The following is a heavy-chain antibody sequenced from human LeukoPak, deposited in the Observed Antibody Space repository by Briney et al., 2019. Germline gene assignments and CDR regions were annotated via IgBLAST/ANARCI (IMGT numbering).Heavy chain of an antibody. CDR1: GGSISSSSYY. CDR3: ARLNVFSYRSDY. Sequence: PSETLSLTCTVSGGSISSSSYYWAWIRQPPGQGLEWIVSVDYSGSTYHNPSLKSRVTISVDTSKNQFSLKLSSVTAADTAVYYCARLNVFSYRSDYWGQGTLVTVSS. J-gene: IGHJ4*02. CDR2: VDYSGST. V-gene: IGHV4-39*01. D-gene: IGHD6-13*01.